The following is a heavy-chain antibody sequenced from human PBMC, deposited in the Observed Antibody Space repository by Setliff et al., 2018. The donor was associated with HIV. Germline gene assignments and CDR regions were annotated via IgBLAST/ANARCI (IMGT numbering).Heavy chain of an antibody. V-gene: IGHV4-34*01. Sequence: SETLSLTCAVYGGSFTGYYWSWIRQPPERGLEWIGDIYHSGISNYNPSLKSRVTLSIDTSKNQFSLKLRSLTAADTAVYYCARVRLRVPPSIFDYWGQGTRVTVSS. J-gene: IGHJ4*02. CDR1: GGSFTGYY. D-gene: IGHD2-21*01. CDR2: IYHSGIS. CDR3: ARVRLRVPPSIFDY.